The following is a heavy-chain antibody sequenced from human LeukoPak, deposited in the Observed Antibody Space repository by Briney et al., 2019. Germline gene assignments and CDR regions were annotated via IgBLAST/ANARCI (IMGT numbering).Heavy chain of an antibody. CDR3: ASGDNYDRSGPFYFDY. CDR2: INPNSGGT. J-gene: IGHJ4*02. CDR1: GYTFTGYY. Sequence: GASVKVSCKASGYTFTGYYLHWVRQAPGQGLEWMGWINPNSGGTNYAQKFQGRVTMTRDTSISTAYMELRRLRSDDTAVYYCASGDNYDRSGPFYFDYWGQGTRVTVSS. V-gene: IGHV1-2*02. D-gene: IGHD3-22*01.